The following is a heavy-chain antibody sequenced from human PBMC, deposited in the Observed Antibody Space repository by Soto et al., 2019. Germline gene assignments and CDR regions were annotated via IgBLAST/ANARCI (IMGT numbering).Heavy chain of an antibody. D-gene: IGHD3-9*01. CDR2: IYPGDSDT. Sequence: PGESLKISCKGSGYSFTSYWIGWVRQMPGKGLEWMGIIYPGDSDTRYSPSFQGQVTISADKSISTAYLQWSSLKASDTAMYYCARHMGSSGDILTQTAHNYYYGMDVSGQGTTVTVSS. J-gene: IGHJ6*02. V-gene: IGHV5-51*01. CDR1: GYSFTSYW. CDR3: ARHMGSSGDILTQTAHNYYYGMDV.